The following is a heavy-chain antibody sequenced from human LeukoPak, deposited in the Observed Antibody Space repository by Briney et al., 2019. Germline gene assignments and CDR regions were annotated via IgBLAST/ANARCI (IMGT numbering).Heavy chain of an antibody. CDR1: TLTFSANW. CDR2: INSDGTIA. V-gene: IGHV3-74*01. D-gene: IGHD3-9*01. Sequence: GGSLRLSCAASTLTFSANWMHWVRQAPGKGLVWVSRINSDGTIASYADSVKGRFTVSRDNARNTVHLQMNSLRAKDTAVYYCARDFDWESGHWGQGKLVTVSS. CDR3: ARDFDWESGH. J-gene: IGHJ4*02.